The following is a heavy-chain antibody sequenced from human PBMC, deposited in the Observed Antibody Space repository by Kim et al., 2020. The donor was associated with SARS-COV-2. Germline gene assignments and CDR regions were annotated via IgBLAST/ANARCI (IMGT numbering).Heavy chain of an antibody. D-gene: IGHD3-9*01. CDR1: GYTFTSYG. V-gene: IGHV1-18*01. CDR3: ARDGSGLNYDILTGYPGYSYYYGMDV. Sequence: ASVKVSCKASGYTFTSYGISWVRQAPGQGLEWMGWISAYNGNTNYAQKLQGRVTMTTDTSTSTAYMELRSLRSDDTAVYYCARDGSGLNYDILTGYPGYSYYYGMDVWGQGTTVTVSS. CDR2: ISAYNGNT. J-gene: IGHJ6*02.